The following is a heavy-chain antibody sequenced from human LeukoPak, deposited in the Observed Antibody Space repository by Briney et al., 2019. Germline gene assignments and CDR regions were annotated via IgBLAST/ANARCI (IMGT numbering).Heavy chain of an antibody. V-gene: IGHV3-23*01. CDR3: AKSVGSGSYYNNDC. CDR2: ITSGGGT. Sequence: GGSLRLSCVASGFTFSSYAMTWVRQAPGQGLEWVSGITSGGGTYYADSVKGRFAISRDNSKNTLYVQMNSLRAEDTALYYCAKSVGSGSYYNNDCWGQGTLVTVSS. CDR1: GFTFSSYA. D-gene: IGHD3-10*01. J-gene: IGHJ4*02.